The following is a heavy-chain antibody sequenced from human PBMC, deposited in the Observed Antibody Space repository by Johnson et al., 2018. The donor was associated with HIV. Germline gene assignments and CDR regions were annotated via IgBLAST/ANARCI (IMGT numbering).Heavy chain of an antibody. CDR3: ARWVMVRGREAFDI. Sequence: QVQLVESGGGVVQPGGSLRLSCVASGFTFSDYAMHWVRQAPGKGLEWVAVISYDGSDKYYADSVKGRFTISRDNSKNTLYLQMNSLRAEDTAVYYCARWVMVRGREAFDIWGQGTMVTVSS. CDR2: ISYDGSDK. V-gene: IGHV3-30*04. J-gene: IGHJ3*02. D-gene: IGHD3-10*01. CDR1: GFTFSDYA.